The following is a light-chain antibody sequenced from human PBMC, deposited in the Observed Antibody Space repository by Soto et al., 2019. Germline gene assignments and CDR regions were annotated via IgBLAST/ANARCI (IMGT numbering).Light chain of an antibody. J-gene: IGKJ2*01. CDR1: QGSGND. CDR2: GAS. V-gene: IGKV1-17*01. CDR3: LQHNDYPYT. Sequence: DIQMTQSPSSLSASVGDRVTITCRASQGSGNDLGWFQKKPGKAPKRLIYGASTLQSGIPSRFSGSRSGTEVTLTISSLQPEDFATYYCLQHNDYPYTFGQGTKLEI.